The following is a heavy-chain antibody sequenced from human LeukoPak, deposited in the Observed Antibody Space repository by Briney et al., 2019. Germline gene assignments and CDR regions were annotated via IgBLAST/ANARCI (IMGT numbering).Heavy chain of an antibody. CDR2: IYYSGST. Sequence: PSETLSLTCTVSGGSISSYYWSWIRQPPGKGLEWIGYIYYSGSTNYNPSLKSRVTISVDTSKNQFSLKLSSVTAADTAVYYCARLKRGSGSYYTSYYYYYYMDVWGKGTTVTISS. D-gene: IGHD3-10*01. J-gene: IGHJ6*03. V-gene: IGHV4-59*12. CDR3: ARLKRGSGSYYTSYYYYYYMDV. CDR1: GGSISSYY.